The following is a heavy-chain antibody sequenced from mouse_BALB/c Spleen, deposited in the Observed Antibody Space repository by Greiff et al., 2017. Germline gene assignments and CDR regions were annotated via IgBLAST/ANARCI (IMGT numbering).Heavy chain of an antibody. Sequence: VQLQQSGAELVRPGSSVKISCKASGYAFSSYWMNWVKQRPGQGLEWIGQIYPGDGDTNYNRKFKGKATLTADKSSSTAYMQLSSLTSEDSPVYFYSKYYKYNSYYYAMDYWGQGTSVTVSS. D-gene: IGHD2-14*01. CDR3: SKYYKYNSYYYAMDY. J-gene: IGHJ4*01. CDR1: GYAFSSYW. V-gene: IGHV1-80*01. CDR2: IYPGDGDT.